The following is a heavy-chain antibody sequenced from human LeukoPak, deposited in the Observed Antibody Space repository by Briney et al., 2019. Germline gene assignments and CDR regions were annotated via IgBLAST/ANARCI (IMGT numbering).Heavy chain of an antibody. CDR2: ISAYNGNT. CDR3: ARDIVSSSGWPQSGDY. J-gene: IGHJ4*02. Sequence: GASVKVSCKASGYTFTSYGISWVRQAPGQGLEWMGWISAYNGNTNYAQKLQGRVTMTTDTSTSTAYMELRSLRSDDTAVYYCARDIVSSSGWPQSGDYWGQGTLVTVSS. CDR1: GYTFTSYG. D-gene: IGHD6-19*01. V-gene: IGHV1-18*01.